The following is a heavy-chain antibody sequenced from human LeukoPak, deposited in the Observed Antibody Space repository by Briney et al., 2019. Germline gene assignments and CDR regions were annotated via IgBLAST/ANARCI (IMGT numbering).Heavy chain of an antibody. CDR2: MNPNSGNT. CDR3: ARVREVWWNSHDAFDI. D-gene: IGHD2-21*01. V-gene: IGHV1-8*01. Sequence: ASVKVSCKASAYTFTSYDINWVRQATGQGLEWMGWMNPNSGNTGYAQKFQGRVTMTRNTSISTAYMELSSLTSEDTAVYYCARVREVWWNSHDAFDIWGQGTRVTVSS. J-gene: IGHJ3*02. CDR1: AYTFTSYD.